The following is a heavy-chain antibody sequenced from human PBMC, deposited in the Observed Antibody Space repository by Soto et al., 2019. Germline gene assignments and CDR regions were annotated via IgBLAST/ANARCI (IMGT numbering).Heavy chain of an antibody. Sequence: QVQLVQSGAEVKKPGASVKVSCKASGYTFTSYGISWVRQAPGQGLEWMGWISAYNGNTNYAQKLQGRVTMTTDTSTSTADMELGSLRADDTAVYYCAREGDIVLVPAAIEGGGFDYWGQGTLVTVSS. V-gene: IGHV1-18*01. CDR2: ISAYNGNT. CDR1: GYTFTSYG. CDR3: AREGDIVLVPAAIEGGGFDY. D-gene: IGHD2-2*01. J-gene: IGHJ4*02.